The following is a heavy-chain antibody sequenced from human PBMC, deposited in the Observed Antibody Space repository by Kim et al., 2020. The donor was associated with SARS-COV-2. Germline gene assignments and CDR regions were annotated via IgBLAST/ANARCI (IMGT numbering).Heavy chain of an antibody. CDR1: GFTFSSYS. Sequence: GGSLRLSCAASGFTFSSYSMNWVRQAPGKGLEWVSYISSSSSTIYYADSVKGRFTISRDNAKNSLYLQMNSLRDEDTAVYYCARKEDCSSTSCYAYYYYYGMDVWGQGTTVTVSS. CDR2: ISSSSSTI. J-gene: IGHJ6*02. V-gene: IGHV3-48*02. D-gene: IGHD2-2*01. CDR3: ARKEDCSSTSCYAYYYYYGMDV.